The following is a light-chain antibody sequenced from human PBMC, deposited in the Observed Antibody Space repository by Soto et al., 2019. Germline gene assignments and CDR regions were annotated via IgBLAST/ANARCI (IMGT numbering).Light chain of an antibody. CDR1: QSVSSSY. V-gene: IGKV3D-20*02. Sequence: EIVLTQSPGTLSLSPGEIATLYFSASQSVSSSYLAWYQQKPGQAPRLLIYDASRRATGIPDRFSGSGSGTDFTLTISRLEPEDSAVYYCQQRKNWPPITFGQGTRLEIK. CDR2: DAS. J-gene: IGKJ5*01. CDR3: QQRKNWPPIT.